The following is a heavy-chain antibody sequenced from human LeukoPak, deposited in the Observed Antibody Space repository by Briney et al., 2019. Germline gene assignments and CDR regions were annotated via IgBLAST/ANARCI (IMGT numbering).Heavy chain of an antibody. CDR1: GGSISSYY. CDR3: ARRDGITMVRGVIITNWFDP. J-gene: IGHJ5*02. V-gene: IGHV4-59*12. CDR2: IYYSGST. D-gene: IGHD3-10*01. Sequence: SETLSLTCTVSGGSISSYYWSWLRQPPGKGLEWIGYIYYSGSTNYNPSLKSGVTISVDTSKNKFSLKLSSVTAADTAVYYCARRDGITMVRGVIITNWFDPWGQGTLVTVSS.